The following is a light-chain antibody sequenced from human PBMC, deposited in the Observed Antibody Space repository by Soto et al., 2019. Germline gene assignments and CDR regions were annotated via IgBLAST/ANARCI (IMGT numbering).Light chain of an antibody. J-gene: IGKJ1*01. CDR1: QSISTW. V-gene: IGKV1-5*03. Sequence: DIQMTQSPSTLPASVGDRVTITCRASQSISTWLAWYQQKAGKAPNLLIYKASRLESGVPSRFSGSGSETEFTLTISGLQPGDSATYYCQQYNSYYWTFGQGTKVDIK. CDR2: KAS. CDR3: QQYNSYYWT.